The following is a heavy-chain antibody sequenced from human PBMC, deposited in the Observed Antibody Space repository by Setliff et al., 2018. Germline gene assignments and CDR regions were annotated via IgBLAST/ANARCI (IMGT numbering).Heavy chain of an antibody. CDR1: GFTFSTHA. CDR2: IWFDGSNT. Sequence: GGSLRLSCGASGFTFSTHAMHWVRQAPGKGLEWVAMIWFDGSNTHYPGSVKGRFTVSRDNSKNMVYLEMTSLRADDTAIYYCAKPGGWTWPLYYFDYWGQGTLVTVSS. J-gene: IGHJ4*02. V-gene: IGHV3-33*06. D-gene: IGHD3-10*01. CDR3: AKPGGWTWPLYYFDY.